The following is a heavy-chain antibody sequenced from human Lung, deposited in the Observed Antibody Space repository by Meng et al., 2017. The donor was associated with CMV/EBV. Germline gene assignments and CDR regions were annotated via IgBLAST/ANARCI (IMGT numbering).Heavy chain of an antibody. Sequence: YSVSAYGLSWARHAPGQGLEWMGWGAAYNGKAHYAEKFQGRVAMITDTSTRTAYMELRSLRSDDTAVYYCARDGGGTTNLGVVIIGNFDYWGQGTLVTV. V-gene: IGHV1-18*01. D-gene: IGHD3-3*01. CDR1: YSVSAYG. CDR2: GAAYNGKA. CDR3: ARDGGGTTNLGVVIIGNFDY. J-gene: IGHJ4*01.